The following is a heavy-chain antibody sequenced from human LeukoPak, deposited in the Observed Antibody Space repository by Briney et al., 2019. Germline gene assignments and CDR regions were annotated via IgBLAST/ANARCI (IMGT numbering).Heavy chain of an antibody. CDR3: AKERSSSGYFDY. V-gene: IGHV3-23*01. CDR2: ISGNGGST. J-gene: IGHJ4*02. D-gene: IGHD6-25*01. CDR1: GFTVSSNY. Sequence: GGSLRLSCAASGFTVSSNYMSWVRQAPGRGLEWVSAISGNGGSTYYADSVRGRFTISRDNSKNTLYLQLNSLRAEDTAVYYCAKERSSSGYFDYWGQGTLVTVSS.